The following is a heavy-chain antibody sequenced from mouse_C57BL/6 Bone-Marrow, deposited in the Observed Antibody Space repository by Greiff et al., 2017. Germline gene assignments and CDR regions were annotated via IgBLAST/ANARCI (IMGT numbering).Heavy chain of an antibody. CDR1: GYTFTSYW. CDR3: ASRYDYDWYFDV. CDR2: IHPNSGST. D-gene: IGHD2-4*01. Sequence: VQLQQSGAELVKPGASVKLSCKASGYTFTSYWMHWVKQRPGQGLEWIGMIHPNSGSTNYNEKFKSKATLTVDKSSSTAYMQLSSLTSEDSAVYYCASRYDYDWYFDVWGTGTTVTVSS. J-gene: IGHJ1*03. V-gene: IGHV1-64*01.